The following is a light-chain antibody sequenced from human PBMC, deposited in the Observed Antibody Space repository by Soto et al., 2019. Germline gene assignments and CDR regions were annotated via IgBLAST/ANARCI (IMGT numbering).Light chain of an antibody. CDR3: QSYDSSLTSWV. CDR2: GNS. J-gene: IGLJ3*02. V-gene: IGLV1-40*01. CDR1: SSNIGAGYD. Sequence: QSVLTQPPSVSGAPGQRVTISCTESSSNIGAGYDVHGYQQLPGTAPKPLIYGNSNRPSGVPDRFSGSKSGTSASLAITGLQAEDEADYYCQSYDSSLTSWVFGGGTKLTVL.